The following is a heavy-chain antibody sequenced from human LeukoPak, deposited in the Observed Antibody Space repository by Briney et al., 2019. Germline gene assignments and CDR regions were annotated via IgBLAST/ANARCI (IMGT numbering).Heavy chain of an antibody. D-gene: IGHD3-10*01. CDR1: GGSISSGGYY. J-gene: IGHJ5*02. V-gene: IGHV4-30-2*01. CDR2: IYHSGST. CDR3: ARGGDFSVKDWFDP. Sequence: SQTLSLTCTVSGGSISSGGYYWSWIRQPPGKGLEWIGYIYHSGSTYYNPSLKSRVTISVDRSKNQFSLKLSSVTAADTAVYYCARGGDFSVKDWFDPWGQGTLVTVSS.